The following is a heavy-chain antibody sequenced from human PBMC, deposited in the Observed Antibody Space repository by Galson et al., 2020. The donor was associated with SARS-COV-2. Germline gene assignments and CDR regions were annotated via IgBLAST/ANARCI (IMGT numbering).Heavy chain of an antibody. CDR2: ISHDGKIQ. Sequence: GGSLRLSCAASGFTFTNYAMHWVRQAPGKGLEWLTVISHDGKIQVYADSVKGRFTISRDNSGHVVFLQIVSLRPDDTALYYCTRDVSGGASDIWGQGTMVTVSS. D-gene: IGHD1-26*01. V-gene: IGHV3-30*04. J-gene: IGHJ3*02. CDR1: GFTFTNYA. CDR3: TRDVSGGASDI.